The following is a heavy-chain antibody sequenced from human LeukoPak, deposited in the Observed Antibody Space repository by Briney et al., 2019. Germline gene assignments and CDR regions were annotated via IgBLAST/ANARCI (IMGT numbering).Heavy chain of an antibody. CDR2: INPSGGST. V-gene: IGHV1-46*01. D-gene: IGHD3-3*01. CDR1: GYTFTSYG. J-gene: IGHJ5*02. Sequence: ASVKVSCKASGYTFTSYGISWVRQAPGQGLEWMGIINPSGGSTSYAQKFQGRVTMTRDTSTSTVYVELSSLRSEDTAVYYCARGHDSADNWFDPWGQGTLVTVSS. CDR3: ARGHDSADNWFDP.